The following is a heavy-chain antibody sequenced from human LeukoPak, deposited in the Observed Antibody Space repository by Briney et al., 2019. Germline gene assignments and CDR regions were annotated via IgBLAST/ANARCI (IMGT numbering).Heavy chain of an antibody. CDR2: INHSGST. D-gene: IGHD3-22*01. CDR1: GRSFSGYY. CDR3: ARSLLRSGYYLNWFDP. V-gene: IGHV4-34*01. J-gene: IGHJ5*02. Sequence: SETLSLTCAVYGRSFSGYYWSWIRQPPGKGLEWIGEINHSGSTNYNPSLKSRVTISVDTSKNQFSLKLSSVTAADTAVYYCARSLLRSGYYLNWFDPWGQGTLVTVSS.